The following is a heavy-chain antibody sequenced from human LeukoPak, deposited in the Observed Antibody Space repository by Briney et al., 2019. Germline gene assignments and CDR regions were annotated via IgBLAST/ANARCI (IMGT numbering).Heavy chain of an antibody. CDR1: GFTFSSFG. V-gene: IGHV3-48*04. CDR2: ISSSDTTV. D-gene: IGHD3-22*01. J-gene: IGHJ4*02. CDR3: ARGYYYDSRAFDY. Sequence: GGSLRLSCAASGFTFSSFGMHWVRQAPGKGLEWVSYISSSDTTVYYADSVKGRFTISRDNAKNSLYLQMNSLRAEDTAVYYCARGYYYDSRAFDYWGQGTLVTVSS.